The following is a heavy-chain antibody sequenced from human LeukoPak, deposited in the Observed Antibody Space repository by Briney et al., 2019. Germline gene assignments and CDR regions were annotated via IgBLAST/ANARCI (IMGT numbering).Heavy chain of an antibody. V-gene: IGHV3-23*01. CDR2: IYYSGGNT. Sequence: QTGGSLRLSCAASGFMFSNFAMSWVRQAPGKGREGGSTIYYSGGNTYSADSVKGRFTISRDNAKNTLYLQMNSLRAEDTAVYYCAKDQGQAVVPRRFDYWGQGTLVTVSS. CDR3: AKDQGQAVVPRRFDY. D-gene: IGHD2-2*01. CDR1: GFMFSNFA. J-gene: IGHJ4*02.